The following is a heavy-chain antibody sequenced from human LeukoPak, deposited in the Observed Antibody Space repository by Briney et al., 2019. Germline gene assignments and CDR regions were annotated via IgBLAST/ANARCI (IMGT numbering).Heavy chain of an antibody. D-gene: IGHD1-26*01. Sequence: ASVKVSCKASGYIFTVYYMHWVRQAPGQGLEWMGWINPNSGVTNSAQKFQGRVTMTRDTSISTAYMELRRLTSDDTAVYYCARHPYSGSYHFDYWGQGTLVTVSS. CDR3: ARHPYSGSYHFDY. CDR2: INPNSGVT. J-gene: IGHJ4*02. CDR1: GYIFTVYY. V-gene: IGHV1-2*02.